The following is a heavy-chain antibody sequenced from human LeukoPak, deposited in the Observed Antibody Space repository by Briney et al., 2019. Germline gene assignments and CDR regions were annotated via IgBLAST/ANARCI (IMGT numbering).Heavy chain of an antibody. Sequence: PSETLSLTCTDSGGSISSYYWSWIRQPAGKGLEWIGRIYTSGSTNYNPSLKSRVTMSVDTSKSQFSLKLSSVTAADTAVYYCASGVGYDSSGEDTFDIWGQGTMVTVSS. V-gene: IGHV4-4*07. J-gene: IGHJ3*02. CDR3: ASGVGYDSSGEDTFDI. CDR1: GGSISSYY. D-gene: IGHD3-22*01. CDR2: IYTSGST.